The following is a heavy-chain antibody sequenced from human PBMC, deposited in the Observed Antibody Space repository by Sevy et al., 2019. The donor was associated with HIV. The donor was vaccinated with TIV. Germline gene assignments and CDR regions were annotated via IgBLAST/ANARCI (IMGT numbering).Heavy chain of an antibody. Sequence: VGSLRLSCAASGFTFSKYSMSWVRQAPGKGLEWVAGVTSDGTTYYADSVRDRFTVSRDNSKNTLYLQLNSLRADDTAVFYCAGGDTTMITDLDYWGQGTLVTVSS. CDR2: VTSDGTT. CDR1: GFTFSKYS. J-gene: IGHJ4*02. D-gene: IGHD3-16*01. V-gene: IGHV3-23*01. CDR3: AGGDTTMITDLDY.